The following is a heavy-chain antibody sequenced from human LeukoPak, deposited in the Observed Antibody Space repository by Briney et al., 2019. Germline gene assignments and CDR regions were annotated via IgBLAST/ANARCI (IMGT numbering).Heavy chain of an antibody. D-gene: IGHD4-11*01. V-gene: IGHV3-11*01. CDR1: GFTFSDYY. J-gene: IGHJ4*02. Sequence: GGSLRLSCAASGFTFSDYYMSWIRQAPGKGLEWVSYISSSGSTIYYAESVRGRFTISTDNSKNTAYLQMNSLRVEDTALYYCARSVPDYTRFDFWGQGALVTVSS. CDR2: ISSSGSTI. CDR3: ARSVPDYTRFDF.